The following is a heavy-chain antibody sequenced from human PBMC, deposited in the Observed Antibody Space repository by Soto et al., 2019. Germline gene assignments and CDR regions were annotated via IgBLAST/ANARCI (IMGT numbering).Heavy chain of an antibody. CDR3: VQADDVIRGVHSVSAFLLNLSSDL. Sequence: PAKRLAWIGYIYHSGSTYYNPSLKSRVTISVDRSKNQFSLELSSVTAADTAVYFCVQADDVIRGVHSVSAFLLNLSSDL. V-gene: IGHV4-30-2*01. CDR2: IYHSGST. J-gene: IGHJ2*01. D-gene: IGHD2-2*02.